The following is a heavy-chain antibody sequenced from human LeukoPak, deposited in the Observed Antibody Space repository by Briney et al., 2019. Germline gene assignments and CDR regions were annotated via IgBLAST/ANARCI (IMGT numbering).Heavy chain of an antibody. V-gene: IGHV1-8*01. CDR2: MHPNGGTR. D-gene: IGHD3-9*01. CDR3: ARGQVYYDILTGWSGGFDP. CDR1: GYTFTSYD. J-gene: IGHJ5*02. Sequence: PSVKVSCKASGYTFTSYDINWVRQATGQGLEWMGWMHPNGGTRGYAQKCQGRATMTRNTSISTAYMELSSLRSEDTAVYYCARGQVYYDILTGWSGGFDPWGQGTLVTVSS.